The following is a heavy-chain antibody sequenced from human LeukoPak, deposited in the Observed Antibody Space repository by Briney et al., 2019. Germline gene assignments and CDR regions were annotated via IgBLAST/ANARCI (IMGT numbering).Heavy chain of an antibody. D-gene: IGHD4-11*01. CDR1: GFTFSSYW. Sequence: PGGSLRLSCAASGFTFSSYWMSWVRQAPGKGLEWVANIKQDGSEKYYVDSVKGRFTISRDNAKNSLYLQMSSLRVEDTAVYYCARDPQYSYATFDYWGQGTLVTVSS. CDR2: IKQDGSEK. CDR3: ARDPQYSYATFDY. J-gene: IGHJ4*02. V-gene: IGHV3-7*04.